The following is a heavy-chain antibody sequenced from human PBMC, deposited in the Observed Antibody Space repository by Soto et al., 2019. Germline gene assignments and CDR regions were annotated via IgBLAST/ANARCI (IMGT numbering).Heavy chain of an antibody. J-gene: IGHJ5*01. CDR1: GFSLSTHGVG. Sequence: SGPTLVNPTQTLTLTCTFSGFSLSTHGVGVGWIRQPAGKALEWLALIYWDDDKRYSASLNSRLTITKDTSKNQVVLTMTNVDPVDTATYYCAHAMLYCTGGSCSTWFDSCGPGPLVTVSS. CDR2: IYWDDDK. V-gene: IGHV2-5*02. CDR3: AHAMLYCTGGSCSTWFDS. D-gene: IGHD2-15*01.